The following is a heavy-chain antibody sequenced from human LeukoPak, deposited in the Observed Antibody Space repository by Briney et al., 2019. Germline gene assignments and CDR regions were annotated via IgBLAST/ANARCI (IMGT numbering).Heavy chain of an antibody. CDR2: VYFTGNT. Sequence: PSETLSLTCTVSGTSISGDYWSWIGQPPGKGLEWIGYVYFTGNTNYNPSLKSRVTISMYTSKNQISLTVTSVTAADTAVYYCARHPFSSPFDFWGQGTLVAVSS. J-gene: IGHJ4*02. CDR3: ARHPFSSPFDF. CDR1: GTSISGDY. V-gene: IGHV4-59*08.